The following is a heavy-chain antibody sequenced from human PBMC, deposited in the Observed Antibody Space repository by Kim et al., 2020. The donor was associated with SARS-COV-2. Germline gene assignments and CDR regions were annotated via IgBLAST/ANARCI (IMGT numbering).Heavy chain of an antibody. CDR2: IIPIFGTA. CDR1: GGTFSSYA. V-gene: IGHV1-69*13. Sequence: SVKVSCKASGGTFSSYAISWVRQAPGQGLEWMGGIIPIFGTANYAQKFQGRVTITADESTSTAYMELSSLRSEDTAVYYCARVPRGGEIERVVVPAAIPGPYGMDVWGQGTTVTVSS. D-gene: IGHD2-2*02. J-gene: IGHJ6*02. CDR3: ARVPRGGEIERVVVPAAIPGPYGMDV.